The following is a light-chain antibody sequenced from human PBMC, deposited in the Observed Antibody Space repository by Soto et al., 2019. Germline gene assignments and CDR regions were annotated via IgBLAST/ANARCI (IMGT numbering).Light chain of an antibody. J-gene: IGLJ1*01. Sequence: QSVLTQPRSVSGSPGQSVTIPCTGTSSDVGGYNYVSWYQQHPGKAPKLMIFDVTKRPSGVPDRFSGSKSGNTASLTISGLQAEDEADYYCCSYADNYTYVFGTGTKVTVL. CDR2: DVT. V-gene: IGLV2-11*01. CDR3: CSYADNYTYV. CDR1: SSDVGGYNY.